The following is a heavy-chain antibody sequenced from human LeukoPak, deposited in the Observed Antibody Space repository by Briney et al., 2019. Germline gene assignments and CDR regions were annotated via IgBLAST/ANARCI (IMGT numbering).Heavy chain of an antibody. D-gene: IGHD3-22*01. J-gene: IGHJ6*02. Sequence: SETLFLTCAVYGGSFSGYYWSWIRQPPGKGLEWIGEINHSGSTNYNPSLKSRVTISVDTSKNQFSLKLSSVTAADTAVYYCARGGGYRSSGYWGRYGMDVWGQGTTVTVSS. V-gene: IGHV4-34*01. CDR2: INHSGST. CDR1: GGSFSGYY. CDR3: ARGGGYRSSGYWGRYGMDV.